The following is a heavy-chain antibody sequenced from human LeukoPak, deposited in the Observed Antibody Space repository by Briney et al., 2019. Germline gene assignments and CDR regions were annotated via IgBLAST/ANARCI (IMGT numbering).Heavy chain of an antibody. D-gene: IGHD2-2*01. Sequence: SVKVSCKASGGTFSSYAISWVRQAPGQGLEWMGRIIPIFGIANYAQKFQGRVTITADKSTSTAYMELSSLRSEDTAVYYCARDRGAAANNWFDPWGQGTLVTVSS. CDR3: ARDRGAAANNWFDP. CDR1: GGTFSSYA. CDR2: IIPIFGIA. J-gene: IGHJ5*02. V-gene: IGHV1-69*04.